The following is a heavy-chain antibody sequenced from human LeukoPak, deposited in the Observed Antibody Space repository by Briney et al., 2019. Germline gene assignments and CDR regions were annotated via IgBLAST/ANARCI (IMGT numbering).Heavy chain of an antibody. CDR1: GFTFSSYS. D-gene: IGHD5-24*01. Sequence: SGGSLRLSCAASGFTFSSYSMNWVRQAPGKGLEWVSYISSSGSTIYYADSVKGRFTISRDNAKNSLYLQMNSLRAEDTAVYYCARRFSRAREWLQLRYWGQGTLVTVSS. CDR2: ISSSGSTI. V-gene: IGHV3-48*04. J-gene: IGHJ4*02. CDR3: ARRFSRAREWLQLRY.